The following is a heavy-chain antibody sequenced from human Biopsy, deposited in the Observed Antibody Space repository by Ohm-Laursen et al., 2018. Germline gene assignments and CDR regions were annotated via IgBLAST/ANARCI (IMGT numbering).Heavy chain of an antibody. CDR1: GGSMTGYE. CDR2: IYYSGGT. V-gene: IGHV4-59*08. D-gene: IGHD4-23*01. CDR3: ARGSNEYGGLYFPH. J-gene: IGHJ1*01. Sequence: GTLSLTCSVSGGSMTGYEWSWIRLAPGKGLEWIGYIYYSGGTKYNPSLASRVTFSVDMSKSQFSLKLYSVAAADTAVYYCARGSNEYGGLYFPHWGQGTLVTVSS.